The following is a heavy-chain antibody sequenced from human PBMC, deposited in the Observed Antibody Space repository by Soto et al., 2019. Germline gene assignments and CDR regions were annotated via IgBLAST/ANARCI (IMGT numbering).Heavy chain of an antibody. V-gene: IGHV1-69*06. Sequence: SVKVSCKASGGTFSSYAISWVRQAPGQGLEWMGGIIPIFGTANYAQKFQGRVTITADKSTSTAYMELSSLRSEDTAVYYCARAKSEYSSSSDCMDVWGQGTTVTVSS. CDR2: IIPIFGTA. D-gene: IGHD6-6*01. CDR3: ARAKSEYSSSSDCMDV. CDR1: GGTFSSYA. J-gene: IGHJ6*02.